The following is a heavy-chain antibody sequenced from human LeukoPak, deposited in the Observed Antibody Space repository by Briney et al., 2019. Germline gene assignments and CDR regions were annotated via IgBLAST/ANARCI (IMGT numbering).Heavy chain of an antibody. J-gene: IGHJ6*02. CDR1: GFTFDDYA. CDR3: AREGFKVVAATLYYYGMDV. Sequence: AGRSLRLSCAASGFTFDDYAMHWVRQAPGKGLEWVSGISWNSGSIDYADSVKGRFTISRDNAKNSLYLQMNSLRAEDTAVYYCAREGFKVVAATLYYYGMDVWGQGTTVTVSS. D-gene: IGHD2-15*01. V-gene: IGHV3-9*01. CDR2: ISWNSGSI.